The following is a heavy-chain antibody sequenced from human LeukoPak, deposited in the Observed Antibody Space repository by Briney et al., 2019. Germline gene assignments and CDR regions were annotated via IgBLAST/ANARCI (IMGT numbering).Heavy chain of an antibody. CDR3: ARDYYDILTGFPKYMDV. Sequence: GGPLRLSCAASGLTFDVHGMSWVRPAPGKGLEWVFGLNWNGGSTGYADSVKGRFTISRDNAKNSLYLQMNSLRAEDTALYYCARDYYDILTGFPKYMDVWGKGTTVTVSS. J-gene: IGHJ6*03. D-gene: IGHD3-9*01. CDR2: LNWNGGST. CDR1: GLTFDVHG. V-gene: IGHV3-20*04.